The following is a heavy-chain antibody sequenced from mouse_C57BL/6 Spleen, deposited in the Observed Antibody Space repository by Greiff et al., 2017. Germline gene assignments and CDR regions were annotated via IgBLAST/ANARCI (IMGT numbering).Heavy chain of an antibody. V-gene: IGHV1-7*01. CDR2: INPTGSYT. Sequence: VQLQQPGAELAKPGASVKLSCKASGYTFTSYWMHWVKQRPGQGLEWIGYINPTGSYTKYNQKFKGKATLTGDKSSSTAYMQLSSLTYEDSAVYYCARRTQAMGCWFAYWGQGTLLTVSA. CDR1: GYTFTSYW. CDR3: ARRTQAMGCWFAY. J-gene: IGHJ3*01. D-gene: IGHD3-2*02.